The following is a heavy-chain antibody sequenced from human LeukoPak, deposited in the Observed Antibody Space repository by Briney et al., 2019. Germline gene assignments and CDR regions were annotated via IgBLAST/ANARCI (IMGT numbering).Heavy chain of an antibody. CDR2: IYYSGST. J-gene: IGHJ4*02. V-gene: IGHV4-59*12. CDR1: GGSISSYY. CDR3: ARTPIYYFDNSGYYN. Sequence: SETLSLTCTVSGGSISSYYWSWIRQPPGKGLEWIGYIYYSGSTSYNPSLKSRVTMSVDTSEKQFSLRLSSVTAADAAVYYCARTPIYYFDNSGYYNWGQGTLVTVSS. D-gene: IGHD3-22*01.